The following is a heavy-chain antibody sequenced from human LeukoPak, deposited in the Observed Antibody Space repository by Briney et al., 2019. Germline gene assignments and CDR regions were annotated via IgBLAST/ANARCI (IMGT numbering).Heavy chain of an antibody. J-gene: IGHJ3*02. CDR3: ARQTAMVLLPDAFDI. CDR2: IYYSGST. CDR1: GGSISGYY. Sequence: SETLSLTCTVSGGSISGYYWSWFRQPPGKGLEWIGYIYYSGSTNYNPSLKSRVTISVDTSKNQFSLKLSSVTAADTAVYYCARQTAMVLLPDAFDIWGQGTMVTVSS. D-gene: IGHD5-18*01. V-gene: IGHV4-59*08.